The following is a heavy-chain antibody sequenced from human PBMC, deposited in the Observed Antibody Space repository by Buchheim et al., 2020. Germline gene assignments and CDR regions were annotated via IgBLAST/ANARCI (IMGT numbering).Heavy chain of an antibody. J-gene: IGHJ6*02. Sequence: QVQLVESGGGVVQPGRSLRLSCAASGFTFSSYGMHWVRQAPGKGLEWVAVISYDGSNKYYADSVKGRFTISRDNSKNTLYLQMNSLRAEDTAVYYCAKTDRSSWFGYYYYGMDVWGQGTT. V-gene: IGHV3-30*18. CDR1: GFTFSSYG. CDR2: ISYDGSNK. CDR3: AKTDRSSWFGYYYYGMDV. D-gene: IGHD6-13*01.